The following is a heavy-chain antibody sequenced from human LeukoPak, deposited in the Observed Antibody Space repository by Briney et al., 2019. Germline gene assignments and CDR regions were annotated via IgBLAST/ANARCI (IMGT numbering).Heavy chain of an antibody. D-gene: IGHD2-2*03. CDR3: AKPGYCSRTGCHYYYYYYMDV. CDR1: GFTFSIYA. CDR2: ISGGGGST. V-gene: IGHV3-23*01. Sequence: SGGSLRLSCAASGFTFSIYAMSWVRQAPGKGLEWVSAISGGGGSTYYADSVKGRFTISRDNSKSTLYLQMNSLRAEDTAAYYCAKPGYCSRTGCHYYYYYYMDVWGKGTTVTVSS. J-gene: IGHJ6*03.